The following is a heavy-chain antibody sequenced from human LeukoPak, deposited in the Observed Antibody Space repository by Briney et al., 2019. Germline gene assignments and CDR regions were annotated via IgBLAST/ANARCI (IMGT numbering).Heavy chain of an antibody. J-gene: IGHJ5*02. Sequence: SETLSLTCTVPGGSITSYYWSWIRQPPGKGLEWFGYIYYSGSTNYNPSLKSRVTISVDTSKNQFSLKLSSVTAADSAVYYCARDMSGTSLDWFDPWGQGTLVTVSS. CDR1: GGSITSYY. CDR2: IYYSGST. D-gene: IGHD6-13*01. V-gene: IGHV4-59*01. CDR3: ARDMSGTSLDWFDP.